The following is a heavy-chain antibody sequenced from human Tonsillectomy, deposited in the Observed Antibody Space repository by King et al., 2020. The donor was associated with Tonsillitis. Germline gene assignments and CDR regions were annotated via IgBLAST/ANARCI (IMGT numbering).Heavy chain of an antibody. CDR3: ARDRGEMATLDY. J-gene: IGHJ4*02. CDR2: IWFYGSNK. Sequence: VQLVESGGGVVQPGRSLRLSCAASGFTFSSYGMHWVRQAPGKGLGWVSVIWFYGSNKYYADSVKGRFTISRDNSKNTLYLQMNSLRAEDTAVYYCARDRGEMATLDYWGQGTLVTVSS. CDR1: GFTFSSYG. D-gene: IGHD5-24*01. V-gene: IGHV3-33*01.